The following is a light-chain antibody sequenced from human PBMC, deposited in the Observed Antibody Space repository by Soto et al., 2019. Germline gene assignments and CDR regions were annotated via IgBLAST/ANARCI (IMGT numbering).Light chain of an antibody. J-gene: IGKJ1*01. V-gene: IGKV1-39*01. CDR2: PAS. CDR1: QGISTY. Sequence: IQMTQSPSSLSASVGDRVTITCRASQGISTYLNWYQQKPGKAPKLLIYPASSLQSGVPSRFSGSGSGTDFTLTISSLQPEDFATYYCQQSYSTPWTFGQGTKVDIK. CDR3: QQSYSTPWT.